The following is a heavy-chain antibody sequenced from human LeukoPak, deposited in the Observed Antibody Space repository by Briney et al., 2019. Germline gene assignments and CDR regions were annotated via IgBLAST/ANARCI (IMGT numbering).Heavy chain of an antibody. CDR3: ARDPLTLYNYYMDV. V-gene: IGHV3-7*01. J-gene: IGHJ6*03. D-gene: IGHD3-9*01. CDR1: GFTFSSYW. CDR2: IKKDGSEK. Sequence: GGSLRLSCAASGFTFSSYWMSWVRQAPGKGLERVAKIKKDGSEKYYVDSVKGRFTISRDNAKNSLYLQMDSLRAEDTAVYYCARDPLTLYNYYMDVWGKGTTVTVSS.